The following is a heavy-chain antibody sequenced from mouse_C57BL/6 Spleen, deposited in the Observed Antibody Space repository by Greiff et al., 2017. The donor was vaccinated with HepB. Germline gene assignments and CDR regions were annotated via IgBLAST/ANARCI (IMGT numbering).Heavy chain of an antibody. CDR1: GYTFTDYY. CDR3: ARVYYGSSYPFAY. CDR2: INPNNGGT. D-gene: IGHD1-1*01. J-gene: IGHJ3*01. V-gene: IGHV1-26*01. Sequence: VQLQQSGPELVKPGASVKISCKASGYTFTDYYMNWVKQSHGKSLEWIGDINPNNGGTSYNQKFKGKATLTVDKSSSTAYMELRSLTSEDSAVYYCARVYYGSSYPFAYWGQGTLVTVSA.